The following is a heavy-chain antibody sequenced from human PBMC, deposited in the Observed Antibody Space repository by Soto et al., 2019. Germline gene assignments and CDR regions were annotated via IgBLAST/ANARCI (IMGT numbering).Heavy chain of an antibody. D-gene: IGHD3-16*02. V-gene: IGHV3-23*01. CDR3: ATVYRWSHDSPIW. CDR2: ISSSGATT. Sequence: GGSLRLSCVGSGFTFSSYAMRWLRQAPGKGLEWVSSISSSGATTYYADSVKGRFTISRDNSKNTLYVQMHSLRAEDTAVYYCATVYRWSHDSPIWGVQGTLVTVSS. CDR1: GFTFSSYA. J-gene: IGHJ4*01.